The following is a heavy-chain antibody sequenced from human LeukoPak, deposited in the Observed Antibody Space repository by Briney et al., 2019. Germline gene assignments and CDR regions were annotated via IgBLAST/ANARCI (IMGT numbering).Heavy chain of an antibody. V-gene: IGHV1-18*01. Sequence: ASVTVSCKASGYTFTSYGISWVRQAPGQGLEWMGWISAYNGNTNYAQKLQGRVTMTTDTSTSTAYMELRSLRSDDTAVYYCARVQSMVRGVINPNYYYYYMDVWGKGTTVTVSS. J-gene: IGHJ6*03. CDR2: ISAYNGNT. D-gene: IGHD3-10*01. CDR3: ARVQSMVRGVINPNYYYYYMDV. CDR1: GYTFTSYG.